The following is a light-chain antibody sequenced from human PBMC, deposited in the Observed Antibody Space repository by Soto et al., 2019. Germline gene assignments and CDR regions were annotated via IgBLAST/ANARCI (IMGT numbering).Light chain of an antibody. CDR3: QQYGSSPPGIT. CDR2: GAS. V-gene: IGKV3-20*01. J-gene: IGKJ5*01. CDR1: QSVSSSY. Sequence: EIVLTQSPGTLSLSPGERATLSCRASQSVSSSYLAWYQQKPGQAPRLLIYGASSRATGIPDRFSGSGSGTDFTLTISRREPEDFAVYYCQQYGSSPPGITFGPGTRLEIK.